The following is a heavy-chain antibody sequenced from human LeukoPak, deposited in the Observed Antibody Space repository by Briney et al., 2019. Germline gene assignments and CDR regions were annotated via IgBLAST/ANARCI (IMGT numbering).Heavy chain of an antibody. J-gene: IGHJ4*02. D-gene: IGHD2-2*01. CDR2: INHSGST. V-gene: IGHV4-34*01. CDR1: GGSFSGYY. Sequence: SETLSLTCAVYGGSFSGYYWSWIRQPAGKGLEWIGEINHSGSTNYNPSLKSRVTISGDTSKNQFSLKLSSVTAADTAVYYCARGQYPKWWGQGTLVTVSS. CDR3: ARGQYPKW.